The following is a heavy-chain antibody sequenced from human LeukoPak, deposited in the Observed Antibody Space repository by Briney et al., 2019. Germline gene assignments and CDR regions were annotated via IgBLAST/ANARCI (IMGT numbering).Heavy chain of an antibody. V-gene: IGHV4-39*01. Sequence: PSETLSLTCTVSGGSIGIGNYRWDWIRQPPGKGLEWIGAVSYSGTTFYNPSLMSRVTISVDTSMNQFSLKLSFVTAADSAMYFCARTQLGIAVDYWGQGTLVTVSS. CDR1: GGSIGIGNYR. CDR2: VSYSGTT. J-gene: IGHJ4*02. D-gene: IGHD1-1*01. CDR3: ARTQLGIAVDY.